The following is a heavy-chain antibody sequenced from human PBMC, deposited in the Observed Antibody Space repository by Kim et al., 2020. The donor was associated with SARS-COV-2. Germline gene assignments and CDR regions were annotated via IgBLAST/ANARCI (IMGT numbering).Heavy chain of an antibody. CDR3: ASLRELEKIDY. CDR2: IIPISGTA. Sequence: SVKVSCKASGGTFSSYAISWVRQAPGQGLEWMGGIIPISGTANYAQKFQGRVTITADESTSTAYMELSSLRSEDTAVYYCASLRELEKIDYWGQGTLVTVSS. V-gene: IGHV1-69*13. J-gene: IGHJ4*02. CDR1: GGTFSSYA. D-gene: IGHD1-26*01.